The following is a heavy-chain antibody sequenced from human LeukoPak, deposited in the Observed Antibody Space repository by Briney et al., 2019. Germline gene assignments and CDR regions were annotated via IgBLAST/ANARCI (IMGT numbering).Heavy chain of an antibody. CDR2: IRGSGGST. Sequence: GGSLRLSCAASGFTFSSYAMTWVRQAPGKGLEWVSTIRGSGGSTYYTDSVKGRFTISRDNSKNTLFLQMNSLRAEDTAAYYCAKDSVAGNLGYFDYWGQGTLVTVSS. J-gene: IGHJ4*02. CDR3: AKDSVAGNLGYFDY. D-gene: IGHD6-19*01. CDR1: GFTFSSYA. V-gene: IGHV3-23*01.